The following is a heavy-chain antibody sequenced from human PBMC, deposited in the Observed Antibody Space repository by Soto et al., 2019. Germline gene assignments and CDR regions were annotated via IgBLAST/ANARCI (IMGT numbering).Heavy chain of an antibody. CDR3: DTMDLRQYYFAY. CDR1: DFTFTSAW. Sequence: DVQLVESGGGLVKPGGSLRLSCAASDFTFTSAWMNWLRQAPGKGLEWVGRIKSRADGGETHYATPVRGRFTVSRDDSKSTLYQQINSLTTEDTAVDYCDTMDLRQYYFAYWGQGTLVTVSS. V-gene: IGHV3-15*07. D-gene: IGHD3-10*01. J-gene: IGHJ4*02. CDR2: IKSRADGGET.